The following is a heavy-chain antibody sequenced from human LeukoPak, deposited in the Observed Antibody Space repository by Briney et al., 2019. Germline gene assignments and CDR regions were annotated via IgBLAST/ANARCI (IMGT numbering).Heavy chain of an antibody. CDR2: ISGSGGST. Sequence: GGSLRLSCAASGFTFSSYAMSWVRQAPGKGLEWVSAISGSGGSTYYADSVKGRFTISRDNSKNTLYLQMNSLRAEDTAVYYCARVGPLWSGYDYYYYYYMDVWGKGTTVTVSS. V-gene: IGHV3-23*01. CDR1: GFTFSSYA. D-gene: IGHD3-3*01. CDR3: ARVGPLWSGYDYYYYYYMDV. J-gene: IGHJ6*03.